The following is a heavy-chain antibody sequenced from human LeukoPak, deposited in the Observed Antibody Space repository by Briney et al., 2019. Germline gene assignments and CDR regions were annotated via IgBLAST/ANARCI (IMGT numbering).Heavy chain of an antibody. J-gene: IGHJ4*02. CDR1: GYSISSGYY. Sequence: SETLSLTCTVSGYSISSGYYWGWIRQPPGKGLEWIGSIYHSGSTYYNPSLKSRVTISVDTSKNQFSLKLSSVTAADTAVYYCAAYCSSTSRYSRFDYWGQGTLVTVSS. CDR3: AAYCSSTSRYSRFDY. V-gene: IGHV4-38-2*02. CDR2: IYHSGST. D-gene: IGHD2-2*01.